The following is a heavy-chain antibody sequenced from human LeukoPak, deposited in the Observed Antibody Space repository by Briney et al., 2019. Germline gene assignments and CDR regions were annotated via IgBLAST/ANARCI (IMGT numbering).Heavy chain of an antibody. CDR2: ISWNSGSI. CDR1: GFTFSSYA. Sequence: GGSLRLSCAASGFTFSSYAMHWVRQAPGKGLEWVSGISWNSGSIGYADPVKGRFTISRDNAKNSLYLQMNSLRAEDTAVYYCAKVAHSSSSDHFDYWGQGTLVTVSS. V-gene: IGHV3-9*01. CDR3: AKVAHSSSSDHFDY. D-gene: IGHD6-6*01. J-gene: IGHJ4*02.